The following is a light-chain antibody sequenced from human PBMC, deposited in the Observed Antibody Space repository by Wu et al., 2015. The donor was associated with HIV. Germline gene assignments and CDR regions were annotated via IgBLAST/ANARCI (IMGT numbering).Light chain of an antibody. Sequence: IQLTQSPSFLSASVGDRVTITCRASQGIRNELGWYQQKPGKAPKVLIYAASSLQSGVPSRFSGSGSGTDFTLTISSLQPEDFATYYCLQHYNYPWTFGQGTKVEIK. V-gene: IGKV1-6*01. CDR3: LQHYNYPWT. J-gene: IGKJ1*01. CDR2: AAS. CDR1: QGIRNE.